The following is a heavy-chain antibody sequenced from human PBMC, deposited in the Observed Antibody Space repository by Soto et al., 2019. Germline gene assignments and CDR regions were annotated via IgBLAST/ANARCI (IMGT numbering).Heavy chain of an antibody. CDR1: GGTFTTYT. D-gene: IGHD5-18*01. V-gene: IGHV1-69*02. CDR3: AFEVNTGVVYFDH. J-gene: IGHJ4*02. Sequence: QVQLVQSGAEVRKRGSSVKLSCKASGGTFTTYTITWVRQAPGQGLEWLGRISPIFGLPNPAQKFQGRVTITAHQSTGTAYLEMSSLRSEDTAVYYCAFEVNTGVVYFDHWGQGTLVTVSS. CDR2: ISPIFGLP.